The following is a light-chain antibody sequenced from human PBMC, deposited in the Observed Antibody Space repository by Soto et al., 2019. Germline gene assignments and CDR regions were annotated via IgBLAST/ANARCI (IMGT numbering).Light chain of an antibody. CDR2: EDD. CDR1: GGSIASHY. V-gene: IGLV6-57*04. Sequence: NFMLTQPLSVSDSPGKTVTISCTRSGGSIASHYVRWSRQRPGSAPTTVIYEDDQRPSGVPDRFSGSIDSSSNSASLTISGLKTEDEADYYCQSYDSTNVVFGGGTKLTVL. J-gene: IGLJ3*02. CDR3: QSYDSTNVV.